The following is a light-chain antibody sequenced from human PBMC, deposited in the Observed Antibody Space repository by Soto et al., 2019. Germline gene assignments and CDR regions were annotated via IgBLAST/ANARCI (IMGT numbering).Light chain of an antibody. CDR3: QQYDSLWT. J-gene: IGKJ1*01. V-gene: IGKV1-5*01. CDR2: DAS. Sequence: DIQITQSASTLSASVGDRGTINCRASQSISGYLAWYQQRPGKAPQLLIYDASSLQTGVPSRFSGSGSGTEFTLTISSLQPDDFATYYCQQYDSLWTFGQGTKV. CDR1: QSISGY.